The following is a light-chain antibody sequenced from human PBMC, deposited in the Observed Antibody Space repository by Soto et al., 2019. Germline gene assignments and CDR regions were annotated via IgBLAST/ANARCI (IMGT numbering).Light chain of an antibody. CDR2: SSN. CDR1: SSNIGSNS. V-gene: IGLV1-44*01. Sequence: QSVLTQPPSASGTPGQRVTISCSGSSSNIGSNSVNWNQQLPGTAPKLHMYSSNQRPSGVPDRFSGSKSGTSASLAISGLQSEDEADYYCAAWDDSLNGVVFGGGTKLTVL. J-gene: IGLJ2*01. CDR3: AAWDDSLNGVV.